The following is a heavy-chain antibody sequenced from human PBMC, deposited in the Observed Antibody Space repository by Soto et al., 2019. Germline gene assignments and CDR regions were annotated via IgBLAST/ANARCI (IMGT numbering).Heavy chain of an antibody. D-gene: IGHD3-3*01. V-gene: IGHV3-11*01. CDR1: GFTFSDYY. CDR2: ISSSGSTI. J-gene: IGHJ4*02. CDR3: ARGEERFLEWLKSVPIDY. Sequence: QVQLVESGGGLVKPGGSLRLSCAASGFTFSDYYMSWIRQAPGKGLEWVSYISSSGSTIYYADSVKGRFTISRDNAKNSLYLERNSLRAEDTAVYYCARGEERFLEWLKSVPIDYWGQGTLVTVSS.